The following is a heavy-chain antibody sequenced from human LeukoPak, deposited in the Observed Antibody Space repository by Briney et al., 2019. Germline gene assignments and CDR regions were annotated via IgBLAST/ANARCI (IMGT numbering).Heavy chain of an antibody. CDR1: GFTFSGYT. Sequence: PGESLRLSCAASGFTFSGYTMNWVRQAPGKGLEWVSYISSSSSTIYYADSVKGRFTISRDNAKNSLYLQMNSLRAEDTAVYSCARERTDFGSLRGDFDYWGQGTLVTVSS. CDR3: ARERTDFGSLRGDFDY. D-gene: IGHD1-26*01. J-gene: IGHJ4*02. CDR2: ISSSSSTI. V-gene: IGHV3-48*01.